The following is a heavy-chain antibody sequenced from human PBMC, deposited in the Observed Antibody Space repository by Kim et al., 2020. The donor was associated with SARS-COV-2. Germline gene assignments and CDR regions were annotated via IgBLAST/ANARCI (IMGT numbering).Heavy chain of an antibody. CDR2: ISGSGGST. D-gene: IGHD3-22*01. Sequence: GGSLRLSCAASGFTFSSYAMSWVRQAPGKGLEWVSAISGSGGSTYYADSVKGRFTISRDNSKNTLYLQMNSLRAEDTAVYYCAKPPSYYYYDSSGYPFGYWGQGTLVTVSS. CDR1: GFTFSSYA. V-gene: IGHV3-23*01. J-gene: IGHJ4*02. CDR3: AKPPSYYYYDSSGYPFGY.